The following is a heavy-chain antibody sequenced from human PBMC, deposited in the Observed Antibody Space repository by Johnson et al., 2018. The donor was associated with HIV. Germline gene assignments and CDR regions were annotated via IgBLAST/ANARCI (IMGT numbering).Heavy chain of an antibody. Sequence: VQLVESGGDLVQPGGSLRLSCVGSGFTFSTNWMHWVRQAPGKGLEWVSAISGSGGSTYYADSVQGRFPISRDNSKNTLYLQMNSLRAEDTAVYYCAKDRTSGSYSDDAFDIWGQGTMVTVSS. CDR2: ISGSGGST. J-gene: IGHJ3*02. CDR3: AKDRTSGSYSDDAFDI. V-gene: IGHV3-23*04. D-gene: IGHD1-26*01. CDR1: GFTFSTNW.